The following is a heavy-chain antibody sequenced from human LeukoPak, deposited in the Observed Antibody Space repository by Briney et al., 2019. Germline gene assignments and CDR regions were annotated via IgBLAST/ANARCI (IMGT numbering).Heavy chain of an antibody. J-gene: IGHJ3*02. V-gene: IGHV3-53*01. Sequence: GGSLRLSCAGSGFPFSSHGMNWVRQAPGKGLEWVSIIYSGGSTFYADSVKGRFTISRDNSKNTLYLQMNSLRAEDTAVYYCARGGSYLSAFDIWGQGTMVTVSS. CDR3: ARGGSYLSAFDI. D-gene: IGHD1-26*01. CDR1: GFPFSSHG. CDR2: IYSGGST.